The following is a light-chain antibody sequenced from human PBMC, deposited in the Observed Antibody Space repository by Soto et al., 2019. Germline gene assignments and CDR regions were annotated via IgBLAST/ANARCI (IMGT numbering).Light chain of an antibody. CDR1: SSDVGDYKY. J-gene: IGLJ1*01. CDR2: DVS. Sequence: QSALTQPRSVSGSPGQSVTISCTGTSSDVGDYKYVSWYQQHPGKAPKLMIYDVSKRPSGVSDRFSGSKSGNTASLTISGLQAEDEADYYCCSYAGSYTYVFGTGTKVTVL. V-gene: IGLV2-11*01. CDR3: CSYAGSYTYV.